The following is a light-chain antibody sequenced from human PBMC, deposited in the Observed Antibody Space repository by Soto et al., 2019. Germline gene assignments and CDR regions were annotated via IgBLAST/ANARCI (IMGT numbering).Light chain of an antibody. Sequence: DIQMTQSPSAMSASVGDRVTITCRASQDISNSLAWLQQRPGKVPKRLIYPAPSLQSGVPSRFSGSRSGTEFTLTSSSLQPEDFATYYFLQHKTFPWTFGQGTTVEIK. V-gene: IGKV1-17*03. CDR1: QDISNS. CDR2: PAP. CDR3: LQHKTFPWT. J-gene: IGKJ1*01.